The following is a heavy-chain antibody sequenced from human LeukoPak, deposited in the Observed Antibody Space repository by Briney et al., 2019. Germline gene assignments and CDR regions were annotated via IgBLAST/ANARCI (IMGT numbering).Heavy chain of an antibody. CDR1: GYTFTSYG. CDR2: ISAYNGNT. J-gene: IGHJ4*02. Sequence: ASVKVSCKASGYTFTSYGISWVRQAPGQGLEWMGWISAYNGNTNYAQKLQGRVTMTTDTSTSTAYMELRSLRSEDTAVYYCAREAGYSSSWPYFDYWGQGTLVTVSS. CDR3: AREAGYSSSWPYFDY. D-gene: IGHD6-13*01. V-gene: IGHV1-18*01.